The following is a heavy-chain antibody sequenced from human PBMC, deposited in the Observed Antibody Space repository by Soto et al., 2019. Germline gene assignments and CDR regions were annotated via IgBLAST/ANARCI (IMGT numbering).Heavy chain of an antibody. V-gene: IGHV3-33*01. Sequence: SLRLSCAASGFTFSSYGMHWVRQAPGKGLEWVAVIWYDGSNKYYADSVKGRFTISRDNSKNTLYLQMNSLRAEDTAVYYCARGRGGNEPPNYWGQGTLVTVSS. CDR3: ARGRGGNEPPNY. D-gene: IGHD2-15*01. J-gene: IGHJ4*02. CDR1: GFTFSSYG. CDR2: IWYDGSNK.